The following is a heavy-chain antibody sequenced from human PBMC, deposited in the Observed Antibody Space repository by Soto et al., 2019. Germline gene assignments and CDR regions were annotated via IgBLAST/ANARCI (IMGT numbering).Heavy chain of an antibody. D-gene: IGHD3-10*01. V-gene: IGHV1-69*01. J-gene: IGHJ5*02. CDR1: GGTFSSYA. Sequence: QVQLVQSGAEVKKPGSSVKVSCKASGGTFSSYAISWVRQAPGQGLEWMGGIIPIFGTANYAQKFQGRVTITADEATSTADRERSSLRSEDTAVYYCAREVYYYGSGSYYQTNWFDPWGQGTLVTVSS. CDR2: IIPIFGTA. CDR3: AREVYYYGSGSYYQTNWFDP.